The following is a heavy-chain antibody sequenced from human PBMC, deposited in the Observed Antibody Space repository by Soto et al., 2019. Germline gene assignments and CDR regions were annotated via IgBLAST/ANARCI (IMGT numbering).Heavy chain of an antibody. Sequence: PSETLSLTCAVSGGSISSGGYSWSWIRQPPGKGLEWIGYMYHSGSTYYNPSLKSRVTISIDRSKNQFSLKLSSVTAEDTALYYCAKYSSGWYHPFDYWGQGTLVTVSS. CDR2: MYHSGST. CDR3: AKYSSGWYHPFDY. J-gene: IGHJ4*02. CDR1: GGSISSGGYS. V-gene: IGHV4-30-2*01. D-gene: IGHD6-19*01.